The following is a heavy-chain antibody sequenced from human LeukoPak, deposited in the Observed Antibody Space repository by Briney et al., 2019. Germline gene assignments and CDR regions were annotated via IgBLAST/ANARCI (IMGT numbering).Heavy chain of an antibody. CDR2: IYYSGSI. CDR1: GGSISSYY. Sequence: SETLSLTCTVSGGSISSYYWSWIRQPPGKGLEWIGYIYYSGSIKYNPSLKSRVTMSVDTSKNQFSLKLSSVTAADTAVYYCARGSWIQSSPAIYYFDYWGQGTLVTVSS. V-gene: IGHV4-59*01. D-gene: IGHD5-18*01. CDR3: ARGSWIQSSPAIYYFDY. J-gene: IGHJ4*02.